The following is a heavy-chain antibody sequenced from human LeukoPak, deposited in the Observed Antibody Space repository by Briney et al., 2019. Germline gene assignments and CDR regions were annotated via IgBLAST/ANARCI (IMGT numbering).Heavy chain of an antibody. CDR2: INHSGST. V-gene: IGHV4-34*01. CDR1: GGSFSGYY. Sequence: PSETLSLTCAVYGGSFSGYYWSWIRQPPGKGLEWIGEINHSGSTNYNPSLKSRVTISVDTSKNQFSLKLSSVTAADTAVYYCARGNKLGTIDSWGQGTLVTVSS. J-gene: IGHJ4*02. D-gene: IGHD7-27*01. CDR3: ARGNKLGTIDS.